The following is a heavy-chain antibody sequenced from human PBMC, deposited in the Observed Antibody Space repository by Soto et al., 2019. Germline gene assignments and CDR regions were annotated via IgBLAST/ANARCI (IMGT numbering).Heavy chain of an antibody. CDR3: ARVPIPYYDILNGYKNYYFDY. D-gene: IGHD3-9*01. V-gene: IGHV1-18*01. CDR2: ISAYNGNT. CDR1: GYTFTSYG. Sequence: QVQLVQSGAEVKKPGASVKVSCKASGYTFTSYGISWVRQAPGQGLEWMGWISAYNGNTNYAQKLQGRVTMTTDTSTGTAYMELRSLRSDDTAVYYCARVPIPYYDILNGYKNYYFDYWGQGTLVTVSS. J-gene: IGHJ4*02.